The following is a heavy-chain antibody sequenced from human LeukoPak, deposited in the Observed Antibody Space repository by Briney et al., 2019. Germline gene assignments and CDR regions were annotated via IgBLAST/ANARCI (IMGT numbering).Heavy chain of an antibody. Sequence: ASVKVSCKASGYTFTSYYMHWVRQAPGQGLEWMGIINPSGSSTPYAQKFQGRVTMTRDTSTSTVYMELSSLTSEDTAVYYCARGYPLLRYFDWLLDYWGQGTLVNVSS. J-gene: IGHJ4*02. CDR2: INPSGSST. D-gene: IGHD3-9*01. CDR1: GYTFTSYY. V-gene: IGHV1-46*01. CDR3: ARGYPLLRYFDWLLDY.